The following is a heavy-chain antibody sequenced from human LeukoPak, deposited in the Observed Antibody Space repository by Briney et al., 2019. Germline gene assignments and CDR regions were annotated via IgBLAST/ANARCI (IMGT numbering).Heavy chain of an antibody. CDR1: GFTSSTYW. CDR3: ARCHNSAFDS. CDR2: IDQDGSEK. D-gene: IGHD1-26*01. V-gene: IGHV3-7*01. J-gene: IGHJ4*02. Sequence: GGSLRLSCAASGFTSSTYWMNWVRQAPGKGLEWVANIDQDGSEKYYVDSVKGRFTISRDSAKSSLYLQMNSLRAEDTAVYYCARCHNSAFDSWGQGTLVTVSS.